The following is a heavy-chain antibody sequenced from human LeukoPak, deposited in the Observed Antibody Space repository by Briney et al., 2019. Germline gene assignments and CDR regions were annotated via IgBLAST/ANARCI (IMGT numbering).Heavy chain of an antibody. J-gene: IGHJ6*02. CDR1: GGTFSSYG. V-gene: IGHV1-69*13. CDR2: IIPIFGTA. CDR3: ARLDEYSSSSRYYGMDV. D-gene: IGHD6-6*01. Sequence: SVKVSGKASGGTFSSYGISWVRQAPGQGLEWMGGIIPIFGTANYAQKFQGRVTITADESTSTAYMELSSLRSEDTAVYYCARLDEYSSSSRYYGMDVWGQGTTVTVSS.